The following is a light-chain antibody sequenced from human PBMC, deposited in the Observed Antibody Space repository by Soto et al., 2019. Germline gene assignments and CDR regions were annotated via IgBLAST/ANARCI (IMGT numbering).Light chain of an antibody. CDR1: SSNIGSNT. CDR3: AAWDDSLNGVV. V-gene: IGLV1-44*01. Sequence: QAVLTQPPSASGTPGQRVTISCSGSSSNIGSNTVNWYQQLPGTAAKLLIYSNNQRPSGVPDRFSGSKSGTSASLAISGLQSEDEADYYCAAWDDSLNGVVFGGGTKLTV. J-gene: IGLJ2*01. CDR2: SNN.